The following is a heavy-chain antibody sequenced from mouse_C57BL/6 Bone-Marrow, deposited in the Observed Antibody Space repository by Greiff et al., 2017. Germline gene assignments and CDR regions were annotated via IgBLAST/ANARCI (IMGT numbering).Heavy chain of an antibody. CDR1: GYTFTSSG. D-gene: IGHD2-5*01. Sequence: QVHVKQSGAELARPGASVKLSCKASGYTFTSSGISWVKQRTGQGLEWIGEIYPRSGNTYYNEKFKGKATLTADKSSSTAYMELRSLTSEDSAVYFCAYSNYAMDYWGQGTSVTVSS. J-gene: IGHJ4*01. V-gene: IGHV1-81*01. CDR2: IYPRSGNT. CDR3: AYSNYAMDY.